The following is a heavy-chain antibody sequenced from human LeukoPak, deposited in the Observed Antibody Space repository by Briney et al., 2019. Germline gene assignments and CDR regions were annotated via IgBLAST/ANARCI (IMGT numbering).Heavy chain of an antibody. D-gene: IGHD3-3*01. Sequence: GGSLRLSCAASGFTFSSYWMSWVHEAPGKGLEWVANIKQDGSEKYYVDSVRGRFTISRDNAKNSLYLQMNSLRAEDTAVYYCARAIYDFWSGYNNWFDPWGQGTLVTVSS. CDR3: ARAIYDFWSGYNNWFDP. V-gene: IGHV3-7*01. CDR2: IKQDGSEK. CDR1: GFTFSSYW. J-gene: IGHJ5*02.